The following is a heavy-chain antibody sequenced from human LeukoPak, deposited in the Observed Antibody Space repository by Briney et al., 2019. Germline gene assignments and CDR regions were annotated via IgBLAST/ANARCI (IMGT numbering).Heavy chain of an antibody. Sequence: GASVKVSCKASGYTLTDYYIHWVRQAPGQGLEWMGWISSDSGVTKYAQKFQVRVTMTRDASISTAYLEVSSLRSDDTAVYYCARDGASRSDYWGQGTLVTVSS. CDR2: ISSDSGVT. J-gene: IGHJ4*02. V-gene: IGHV1-2*02. CDR3: ARDGASRSDY. D-gene: IGHD6-13*01. CDR1: GYTLTDYY.